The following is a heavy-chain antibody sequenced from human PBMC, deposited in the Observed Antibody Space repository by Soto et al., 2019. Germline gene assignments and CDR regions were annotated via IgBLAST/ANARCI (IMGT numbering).Heavy chain of an antibody. V-gene: IGHV3-13*05. CDR1: GFSFNNYD. J-gene: IGHJ6*03. D-gene: IGHD2-15*01. Sequence: EVQLVESGGGLVQPGGSLRLSCAASGFSFNNYDMHWVRQVAGKGLEWVSAIGFAGDPFSTDFVKGRFTIYSKNAKDSLFLDMNNLRGGDTAGYYCASGSFGARNFLAYMAVGGRGTTVAASS. CDR2: IGFAGDP. CDR3: ASGSFGARNFLAYMAV.